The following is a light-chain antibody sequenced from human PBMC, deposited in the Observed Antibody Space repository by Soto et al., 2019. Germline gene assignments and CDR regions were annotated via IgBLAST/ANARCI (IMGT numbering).Light chain of an antibody. CDR2: GAS. CDR3: QQYGSSQS. CDR1: QSVSSSY. J-gene: IGKJ1*01. Sequence: EIVLTQSPGTLSLSPGERATLSCRASQSVSSSYLAWYQQKPGQAPRLLIYGASIRATGIPDRFSGSGSGTDLTLTISRLEPEEFAVYYCQQYGSSQSFGQGTKVDI. V-gene: IGKV3-20*01.